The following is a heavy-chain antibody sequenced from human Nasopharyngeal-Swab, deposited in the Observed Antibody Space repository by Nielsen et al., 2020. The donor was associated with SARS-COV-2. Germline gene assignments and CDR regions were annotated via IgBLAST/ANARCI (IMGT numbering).Heavy chain of an antibody. V-gene: IGHV3-21*01. CDR3: AKDYYGSGGAYYFDY. Sequence: GESLKISCAASGFTFNTYSMNWVRQAPGKGLEWVSSISSSGAYIYYADSVKGRFTISRDNAKNSLYLQMNSLRAEDTAVYYCAKDYYGSGGAYYFDYWGQGTLVTVSS. J-gene: IGHJ4*02. CDR2: ISSSGAYI. CDR1: GFTFNTYS. D-gene: IGHD3-10*01.